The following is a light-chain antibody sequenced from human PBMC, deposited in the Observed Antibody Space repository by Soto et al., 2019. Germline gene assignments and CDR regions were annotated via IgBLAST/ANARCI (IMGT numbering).Light chain of an antibody. CDR3: QQSNSIPPWT. CDR1: QTISRY. V-gene: IGKV1-39*01. J-gene: IGKJ1*01. CDR2: GAS. Sequence: DIQMTQSPSSLSASVGDRFTITCRASQTISRYLNWYQHKPGKGPKLLIYGASTLQSGVPSRFSGSGSGTDFTLTISSLQSEDVATYYCQQSNSIPPWTFGQGTKVDIK.